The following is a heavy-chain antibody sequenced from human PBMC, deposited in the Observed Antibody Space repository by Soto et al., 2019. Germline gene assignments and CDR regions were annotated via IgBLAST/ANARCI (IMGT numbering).Heavy chain of an antibody. D-gene: IGHD3-22*01. CDR3: ARGGEGYYDSSGSVDY. J-gene: IGHJ4*02. CDR1: GFTFSSYW. CDR2: IKQDGSEK. Sequence: EVQLVESGGGLVQPGGSLRLSCAASGFTFSSYWMSWVRQAPGKGLEWVANIKQDGSEKYYVDSVKGRFTISRDNAKNSLYLQMNSLRAEDTAVYYCARGGEGYYDSSGSVDYWGQGTLVTVSS. V-gene: IGHV3-7*01.